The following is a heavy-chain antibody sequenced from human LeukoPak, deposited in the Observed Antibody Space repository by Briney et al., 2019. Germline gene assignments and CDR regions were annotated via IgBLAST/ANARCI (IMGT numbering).Heavy chain of an antibody. CDR3: ARGRDGYNLVDAFDI. Sequence: GGSLRLSCAASGFTFSTYAMSWVRQAPGKGLEWVSAISGSGGSTYYADSVKGRFTISRDNSKNTLYLQMNSLRAEDTAVYYCARGRDGYNLVDAFDIWGQGIMVTVSS. CDR2: ISGSGGST. V-gene: IGHV3-23*01. D-gene: IGHD5-24*01. CDR1: GFTFSTYA. J-gene: IGHJ3*02.